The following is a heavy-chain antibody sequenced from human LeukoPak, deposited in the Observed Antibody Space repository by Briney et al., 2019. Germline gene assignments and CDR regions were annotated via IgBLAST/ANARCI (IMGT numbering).Heavy chain of an antibody. Sequence: VGTLRLSCAASGLSIGDNSMHWVRQAPGKGLEWVSLISLDESTTYYTDSVKGRFTVSRESSKYSLHLQMNSLRTEDTAMYYYARGHNRWRVVSRKWGMDVWGQGTTVTVSS. V-gene: IGHV3-43*01. J-gene: IGHJ6*02. D-gene: IGHD3-3*01. CDR1: GLSIGDNS. CDR2: ISLDESTT. CDR3: ARGHNRWRVVSRKWGMDV.